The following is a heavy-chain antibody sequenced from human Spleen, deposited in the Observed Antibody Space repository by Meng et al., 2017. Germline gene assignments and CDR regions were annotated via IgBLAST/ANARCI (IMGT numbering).Heavy chain of an antibody. J-gene: IGHJ4*02. CDR1: YGSCSGIY. D-gene: IGHD1-1*01. Sequence: HQWGEGLLKQSPTLSLTCGVYYGSCSGIYWGWIRQPPGKGLEWIGEINKNGSTTYNPSLKSRVTMSVDTSKNQFSLNLRSVTAADTAVYFCARAPGIRWIPKIDQWGLGTLVTVSS. CDR3: ARAPGIRWIPKIDQ. V-gene: IGHV4-34*01. CDR2: INKNGST.